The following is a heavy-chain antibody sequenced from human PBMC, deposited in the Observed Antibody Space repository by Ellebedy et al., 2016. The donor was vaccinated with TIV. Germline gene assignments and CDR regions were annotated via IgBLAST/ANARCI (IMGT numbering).Heavy chain of an antibody. Sequence: GSLRLXXAVSGGSISSSNWWSWVRQPPGKGLEWIGEIYHSGSTNYNPSLKSRVTISVDKSKNQFSLKLSSVTAADTAVYYCARDRTKARYYYGSGHSDAFDIWGQGTMVTVSS. D-gene: IGHD3-10*01. CDR3: ARDRTKARYYYGSGHSDAFDI. V-gene: IGHV4-4*02. J-gene: IGHJ3*02. CDR1: GGSISSSNW. CDR2: IYHSGST.